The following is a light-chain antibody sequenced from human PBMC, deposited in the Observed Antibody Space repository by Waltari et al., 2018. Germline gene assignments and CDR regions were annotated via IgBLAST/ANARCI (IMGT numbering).Light chain of an antibody. Sequence: QQRPGTGPKLLSYDNRSRRPWVPDGFAGCKSGTAASMAITGLQAEDDAAYYCQSYDSSLSAILFGGGTKLTVL. V-gene: IGLV1-40*01. CDR2: DNR. CDR3: QSYDSSLSAIL. J-gene: IGLJ2*01.